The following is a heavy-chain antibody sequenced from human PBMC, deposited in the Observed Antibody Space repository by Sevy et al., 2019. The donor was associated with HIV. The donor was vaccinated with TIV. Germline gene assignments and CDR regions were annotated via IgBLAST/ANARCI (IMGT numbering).Heavy chain of an antibody. CDR2: ISAYNGNT. V-gene: IGHV1-18*04. CDR1: GYTFTSYG. CDR3: ARISYHYYYMDV. Sequence: ASVKVSCKASGYTFTSYGISWVRQAPGQGLEWMGWISAYNGNTNYAQKLQGRVTMTTDTSTSTAYMEVRSLRSDDTAVYYCARISYHYYYMDVRGKGTTVTVSS. J-gene: IGHJ6*03.